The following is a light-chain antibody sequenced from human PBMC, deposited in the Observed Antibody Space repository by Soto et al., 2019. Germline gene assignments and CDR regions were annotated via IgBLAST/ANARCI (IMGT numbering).Light chain of an antibody. V-gene: IGKV3-20*01. CDR3: QQYGSSRYT. CDR1: QSGSNNY. J-gene: IGKJ2*01. Sequence: EIVLTQSPGTLSLSPGERATLTCRTSQSGSNNYLAWYQQKPGQAPRLLIYGTSNRATGIPDRFSGSGSGTDFTLTISRLEPEDFAVYYCQQYGSSRYTFGQGTKVDI. CDR2: GTS.